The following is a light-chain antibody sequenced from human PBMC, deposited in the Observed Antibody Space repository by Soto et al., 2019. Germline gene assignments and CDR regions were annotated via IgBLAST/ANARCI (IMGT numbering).Light chain of an antibody. Sequence: QSALTQPASVSGSPGQSITLSCTGTSSDVGGYNCVSWYQQYPGKAPKLMIHDVTNRPSGVSNRFSGSKSGNTASLTISGLQAEDEADYYCSLYTSTSCYVFGTGNQLTVL. CDR2: DVT. J-gene: IGLJ1*01. V-gene: IGLV2-14*01. CDR1: SSDVGGYNC. CDR3: SLYTSTSCYV.